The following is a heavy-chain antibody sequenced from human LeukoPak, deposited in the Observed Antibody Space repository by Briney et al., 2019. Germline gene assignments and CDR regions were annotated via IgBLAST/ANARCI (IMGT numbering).Heavy chain of an antibody. V-gene: IGHV4-39*01. D-gene: IGHD6-19*01. CDR1: GGSISSYY. CDR2: IYYSGST. Sequence: SETLSLTCTVSGGSISSYYWGWIRQPPGKGLEWIGSIYYSGSTYYNPSLKSRVTISVDTSKNQFSLKLSSVTAADTAVYYCARHVLDGIAVALVDYWGQGTLVTVSS. J-gene: IGHJ4*02. CDR3: ARHVLDGIAVALVDY.